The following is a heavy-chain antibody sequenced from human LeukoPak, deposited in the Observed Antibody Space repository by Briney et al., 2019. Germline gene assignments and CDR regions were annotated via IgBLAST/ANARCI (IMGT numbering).Heavy chain of an antibody. CDR1: GFTFGDYA. D-gene: IGHD1-1*01. J-gene: IGHJ4*02. CDR3: TRDRGAYNLYDY. Sequence: GGSLRLSCTAAGFTFGDYAMSWIRQAPGKGLEWVGFIRSKAYGETADYAASVKGRFTISRDDSKAIAYLQMNSLKTEDTAVYHCTRDRGAYNLYDYWGQGTLVTVSS. CDR2: IRSKAYGETA. V-gene: IGHV3-49*03.